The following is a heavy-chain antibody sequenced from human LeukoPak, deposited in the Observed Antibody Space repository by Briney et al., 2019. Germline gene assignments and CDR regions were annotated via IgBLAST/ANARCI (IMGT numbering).Heavy chain of an antibody. V-gene: IGHV3-53*01. J-gene: IGHJ4*02. CDR1: GFTVSSNY. CDR3: ARQMQSHGNFDS. CDR2: IYSGGST. Sequence: GSLRLSCAASGFTVSSNYMSWVRQAPGKGLEWVSVIYSGGSTYYADSAKGRFTISRENARNSLYLQMNSLRAEDTAMYYCARQMQSHGNFDSWGQGTLVTVSS. D-gene: IGHD1-26*01.